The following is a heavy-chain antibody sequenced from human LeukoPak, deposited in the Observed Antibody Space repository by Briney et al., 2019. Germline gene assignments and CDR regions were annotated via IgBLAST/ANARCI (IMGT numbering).Heavy chain of an antibody. CDR3: ASGPRITIFGVVTTRNWFDP. Sequence: GGSLRLSCAASGFTFSSYWMSWVRQAPGKGLEWVANIKQDGSEKYYVDSVKGRFTISRDNAKNSLYLQMNSLRAEDTAVYYCASGPRITIFGVVTTRNWFDPWGQGTLVTVSS. CDR1: GFTFSSYW. J-gene: IGHJ5*02. D-gene: IGHD3-3*01. V-gene: IGHV3-7*01. CDR2: IKQDGSEK.